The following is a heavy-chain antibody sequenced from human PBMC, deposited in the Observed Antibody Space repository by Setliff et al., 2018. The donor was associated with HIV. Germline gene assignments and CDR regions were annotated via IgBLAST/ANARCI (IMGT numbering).Heavy chain of an antibody. CDR3: AREMAVAGRGFDY. J-gene: IGHJ4*02. D-gene: IGHD6-19*01. Sequence: ASVKVSCKASGYTFINYDINWVRQATGQGLEWMGWMNPNSGNTGYARKFQGRVTITRNTSISTVYMELSSLRSEDTAVYYCAREMAVAGRGFDYWGQGTLVTVS. CDR1: GYTFINYD. V-gene: IGHV1-8*03. CDR2: MNPNSGNT.